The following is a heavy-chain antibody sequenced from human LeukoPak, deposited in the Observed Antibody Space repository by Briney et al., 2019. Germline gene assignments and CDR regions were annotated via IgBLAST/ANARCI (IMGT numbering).Heavy chain of an antibody. D-gene: IGHD2-15*01. CDR3: ARRGTGYCSGGSCSGGGYFDL. J-gene: IGHJ2*01. V-gene: IGHV5-51*01. CDR1: GYSFASNW. CDR2: VYPGDSDS. Sequence: GESLKISCQGSGYSFASNWIGWVRQMPGKGLEWMGIVYPGDSDSRYSPSFQGQVTISADKSISTAYLQWSSLKASDTAMYYCARRGTGYCSGGSCSGGGYFDLWGRGTLVTVSS.